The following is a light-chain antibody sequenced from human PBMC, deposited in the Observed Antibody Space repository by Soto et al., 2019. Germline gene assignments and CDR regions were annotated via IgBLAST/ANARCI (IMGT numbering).Light chain of an antibody. V-gene: IGKV3-11*01. CDR1: QSVRNH. CDR2: DAS. Sequence: EIVLTQSPATLSLSPGGSATLSCRDSQSVRNHLAWYQQKPGQAPRLLIYDASNRATGIPDRFIGSGSGTDFTLTINSLEPEDFAVYYCHQRSNWPTFTCGGGTKVDIK. CDR3: HQRSNWPTFT. J-gene: IGKJ4*01.